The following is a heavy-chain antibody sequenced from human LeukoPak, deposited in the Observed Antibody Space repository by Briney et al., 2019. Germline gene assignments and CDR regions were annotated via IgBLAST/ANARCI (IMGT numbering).Heavy chain of an antibody. V-gene: IGHV4-4*02. J-gene: IGHJ4*02. D-gene: IGHD4-17*01. CDR1: GVSISSTNW. Sequence: PSGTLSLTCGVSGVSISSTNWWSWVRQPPGKGLEWIGEIYHGGSTNFNPSLKSRITILVDKPKNQFSLKMTSVTAADTAVYYCARAYGDSYYFDYWGQGTLVTVSS. CDR2: IYHGGST. CDR3: ARAYGDSYYFDY.